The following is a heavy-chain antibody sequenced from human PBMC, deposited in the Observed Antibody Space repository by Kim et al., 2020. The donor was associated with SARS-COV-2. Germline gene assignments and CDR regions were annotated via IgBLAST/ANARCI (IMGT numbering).Heavy chain of an antibody. V-gene: IGHV3-30*18. CDR1: GFTFSSYG. J-gene: IGHJ6*02. Sequence: GGSLRLSCAASGFTFSSYGMHWARQAPGKGLEWVAVISYDGNNKYYADSVKGRFTISRDNSKNTLYVQMNSLRAEDTAVYYCAKAATPISYGSSDSMDVWGQGTTVTVSS. CDR3: AKAATPISYGSSDSMDV. D-gene: IGHD6-6*01. CDR2: ISYDGNNK.